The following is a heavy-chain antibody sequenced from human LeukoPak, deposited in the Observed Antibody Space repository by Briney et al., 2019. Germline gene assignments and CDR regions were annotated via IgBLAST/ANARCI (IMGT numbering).Heavy chain of an antibody. CDR3: ARDPMIGDLVATFDI. CDR2: IWYDGSNK. Sequence: PGGSLRLSCAASGFTFSSYGMHWVRQAPGKGLEWVAVIWYDGSNKYYADSVKGRFTISRDNSKNTQYLQMNSLRAEDTAVYYCARDPMIGDLVATFDIWGQGTMVTVSS. J-gene: IGHJ3*02. D-gene: IGHD3-22*01. V-gene: IGHV3-33*01. CDR1: GFTFSSYG.